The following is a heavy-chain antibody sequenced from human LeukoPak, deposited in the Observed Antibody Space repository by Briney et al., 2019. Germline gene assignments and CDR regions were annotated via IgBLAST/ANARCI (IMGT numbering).Heavy chain of an antibody. CDR2: FDPEDGET. CDR1: GYTLTELS. V-gene: IGHV1-24*01. CDR3: ATIPLRVVTATFDY. Sequence: GASVKVSCKVSGYTLTELSMHWVRQAPGIGLEWMGGFDPEDGETIYAQKFQGRVTMTEDTSTDTAYMELSSLRSEDTAVYYCATIPLRVVTATFDYWGQGTLVTVSS. D-gene: IGHD2-21*02. J-gene: IGHJ4*02.